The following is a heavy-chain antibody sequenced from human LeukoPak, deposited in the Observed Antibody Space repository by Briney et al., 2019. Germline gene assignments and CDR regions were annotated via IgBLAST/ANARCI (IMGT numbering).Heavy chain of an antibody. Sequence: ASVKVSCKASGYTFTGYYMHWVRQAPGQGLEWMGWINPNSGGTNYAQKFQGRVTMTRDTSISTAYMELSRLRSDDTAVYYCAGNNGYSYAFDCWGQGTLVTVSS. V-gene: IGHV1-2*02. CDR1: GYTFTGYY. D-gene: IGHD5-18*01. J-gene: IGHJ4*02. CDR3: AGNNGYSYAFDC. CDR2: INPNSGGT.